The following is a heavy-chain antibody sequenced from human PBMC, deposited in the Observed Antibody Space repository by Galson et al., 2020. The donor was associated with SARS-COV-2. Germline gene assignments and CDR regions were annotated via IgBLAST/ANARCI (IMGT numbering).Heavy chain of an antibody. J-gene: IGHJ6*02. CDR2: IYYSGST. CDR3: AKERQGSLWFGELSDGMDV. CDR1: GGSISSYY. Sequence: ASETLSLTCTVSGGSISSYYWSWIRQPPGKGLEWIGYIYYSGSTNYNPSLKSRVTISVDTSKNQFSLKLSSVTAADTAVYYCAKERQGSLWFGELSDGMDVWGQGTTVTVSS. V-gene: IGHV4-59*12. D-gene: IGHD3-10*01.